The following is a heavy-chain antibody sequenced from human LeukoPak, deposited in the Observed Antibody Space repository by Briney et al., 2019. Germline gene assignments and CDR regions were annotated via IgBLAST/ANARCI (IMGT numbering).Heavy chain of an antibody. CDR2: INHSGST. J-gene: IGHJ4*02. Sequence: SETLSLTCAVYGGSFSGYYWSWIRQPPGKGLEWIGEINHSGSTNYNPSLKSRDTISVDTSKNQFSLKLSSVTAADTAVYYCARVRIAAAGTVDYWGQGTLVTVSS. V-gene: IGHV4-34*01. D-gene: IGHD6-13*01. CDR3: ARVRIAAAGTVDY. CDR1: GGSFSGYY.